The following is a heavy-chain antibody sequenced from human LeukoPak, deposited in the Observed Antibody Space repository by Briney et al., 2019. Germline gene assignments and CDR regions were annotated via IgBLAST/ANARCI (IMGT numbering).Heavy chain of an antibody. D-gene: IGHD3-10*01. Sequence: SLRLSCAASGFTFDDYSMRCVRQAPGKGLEWVSAISWNSAGIGYADSVKGRFTISRDNAKNSLYLQMNSLRPEDMALYYCAKGTRSGTKYYFDYWGQGTMVTVSS. CDR3: AKGTRSGTKYYFDY. J-gene: IGHJ4*02. CDR1: GFTFDDYS. CDR2: ISWNSAGI. V-gene: IGHV3-9*03.